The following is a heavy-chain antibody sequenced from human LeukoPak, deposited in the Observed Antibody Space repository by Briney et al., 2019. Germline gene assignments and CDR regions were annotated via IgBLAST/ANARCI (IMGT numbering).Heavy chain of an antibody. CDR3: ARVDCSSTSCYYYYYYYMDV. D-gene: IGHD2-2*01. J-gene: IGHJ6*03. CDR1: GGSISSGDYY. CDR2: IYDSGSA. Sequence: SQTLSLTCSVSGGSISSGDYYWSWIRQHPGKGLEWIGFIYDSGSACYNPSLKSRVTISVDTSKNQFSLKLSSVTAADTAVYYCARVDCSSTSCYYYYYYYMDVWGKGTTVTVSS. V-gene: IGHV4-30-4*08.